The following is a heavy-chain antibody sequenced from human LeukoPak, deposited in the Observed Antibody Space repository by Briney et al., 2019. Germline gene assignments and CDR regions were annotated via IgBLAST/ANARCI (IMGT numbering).Heavy chain of an antibody. J-gene: IGHJ3*02. V-gene: IGHV4-59*08. Sequence: SETLSLTCTVSGGSMSSYYWSWIRRPPGKGLEWIGYIYDSGNSNYNPSLKSRVTISVDTSRKQFSLKLKSVTAADTAVYYCAKVRNDDYDTNGIDRPFDIWGQGTMVTVSS. CDR1: GGSMSSYY. CDR3: AKVRNDDYDTNGIDRPFDI. D-gene: IGHD3-16*01. CDR2: IYDSGNS.